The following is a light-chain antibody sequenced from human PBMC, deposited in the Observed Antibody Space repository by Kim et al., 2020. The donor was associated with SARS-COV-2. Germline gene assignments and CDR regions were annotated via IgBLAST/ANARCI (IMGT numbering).Light chain of an antibody. V-gene: IGLV3-1*01. CDR3: QAWDSSNVI. Sequence: SYELTQPPSVSVSPGQTASITCSGDKLGDKYACWYQQKPGQSPVLVIYQDIKRPSGIPERFSGSNSGNTATLTISGTQAMDEADYYCQAWDSSNVIFGGG. CDR2: QDI. CDR1: KLGDKY. J-gene: IGLJ2*01.